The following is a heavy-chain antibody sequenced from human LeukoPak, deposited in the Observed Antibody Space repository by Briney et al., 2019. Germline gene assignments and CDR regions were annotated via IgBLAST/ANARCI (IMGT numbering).Heavy chain of an antibody. Sequence: GGSLRLSCAASGFTFSSYAMLWVRKAPGKGLEWVAVISYDGSNKYYADSVKGRFTISRDNSKNTLYLQMNSLRAEDTAVYYCARDLMRGYDFWSGYSTGYYGMDVWGQGTTVTVSS. V-gene: IGHV3-30-3*01. CDR1: GFTFSSYA. D-gene: IGHD3-3*01. CDR2: ISYDGSNK. J-gene: IGHJ6*02. CDR3: ARDLMRGYDFWSGYSTGYYGMDV.